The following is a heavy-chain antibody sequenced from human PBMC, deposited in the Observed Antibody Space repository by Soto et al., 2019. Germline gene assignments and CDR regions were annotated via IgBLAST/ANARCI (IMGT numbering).Heavy chain of an antibody. J-gene: IGHJ2*01. CDR1: GGSFSGYY. D-gene: IGHD3-9*01. Sequence: QVQLQQWGAGPLRPLETLSLTCGVSGGSFSGYYWAWIRQSPGKGLEWIGEINDRGSINYNPSLKSRVSISVDTSKNHYSLNLRSVTAADTAVYHCAREGHDILTGPPWVWYFDLWGRGTLVTVSS. CDR2: INDRGSI. V-gene: IGHV4-34*01. CDR3: AREGHDILTGPPWVWYFDL.